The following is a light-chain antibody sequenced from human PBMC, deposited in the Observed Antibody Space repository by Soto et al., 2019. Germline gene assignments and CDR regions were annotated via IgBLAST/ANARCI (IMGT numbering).Light chain of an antibody. CDR3: LSFTSSFTYI. CDR2: EVT. V-gene: IGLV2-14*01. J-gene: IGLJ1*01. Sequence: SFLTRPASVSGSPGQSITISCTGTSNDVGGYNYVSWYQHHPGKAPKLMIYEVTSRPSGVSIRFSGSKSGTTASLTISRLQAEDEADYYCLSFTSSFTYIFGTGTKVTVL. CDR1: SNDVGGYNY.